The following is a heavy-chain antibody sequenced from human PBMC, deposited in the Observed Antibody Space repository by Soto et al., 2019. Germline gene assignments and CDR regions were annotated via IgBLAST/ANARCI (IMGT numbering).Heavy chain of an antibody. CDR1: GFTFSNYD. J-gene: IGHJ4*02. V-gene: IGHV3-23*01. CDR3: AKRPRALLTFDY. CDR2: ITGSGSTT. Sequence: GGSLRLSCASSGFTFSNYDMSWVRQAPGKGLEWVSTITGSGSTTYYADSVKGRFTISRDNSKNALYLQMNSLRAEDTAIYYCAKRPRALLTFDYWGQGTLVTVSS. D-gene: IGHD1-26*01.